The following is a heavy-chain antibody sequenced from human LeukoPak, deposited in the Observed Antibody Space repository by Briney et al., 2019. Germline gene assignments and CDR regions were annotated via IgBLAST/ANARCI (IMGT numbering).Heavy chain of an antibody. D-gene: IGHD6-19*01. J-gene: IGHJ4*02. CDR1: GGSISSYY. CDR2: IYYSGST. CDR3: AREGAVAGDY. V-gene: IGHV4-59*12. Sequence: PSETLSLTCTVSGGSISSYYWSWIRQPPGKGLEWIGYIYYSGSTNYNPSLKSRVTISVDASKNQFSLKLSSVTAADAAVCYCAREGAVAGDYWGQGTLVTVSS.